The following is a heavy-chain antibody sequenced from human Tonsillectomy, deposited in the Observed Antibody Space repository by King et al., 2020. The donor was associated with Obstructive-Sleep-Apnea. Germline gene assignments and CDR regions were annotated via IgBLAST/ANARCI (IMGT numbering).Heavy chain of an antibody. CDR3: ARDISVVVRGMDV. Sequence: VQLVESGGGLVKPGGSLSLSCAGSGFAFSDYNMAWIRQAPGMGLEWLAYFVCSGSFIMYADSVKGRFTVSRDNAKKSLHLQMNSLRDEETAVYYCARDISVVVRGMDVWGQGTTVTVSS. J-gene: IGHJ6*02. D-gene: IGHD2-21*01. CDR2: FVCSGSFI. CDR1: GFAFSDYN. V-gene: IGHV3-11*06.